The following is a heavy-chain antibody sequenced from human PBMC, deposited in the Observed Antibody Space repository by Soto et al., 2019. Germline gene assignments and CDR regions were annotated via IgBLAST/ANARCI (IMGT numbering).Heavy chain of an antibody. J-gene: IGHJ6*02. CDR3: ARDQAGIVVVKPQSGYEVGHPYGMDV. CDR2: INAGNGNT. D-gene: IGHD3-22*01. V-gene: IGHV1-3*01. Sequence: QVQLVQSGAEVKKPGASVKVSCKASGYTFTSYAMHWVRQAPGQRLEWMGWINAGNGNTKYSQKFQGRVTITRDTSASTAYMELSSLRSEDTAVYYCARDQAGIVVVKPQSGYEVGHPYGMDVWGQGTTVTVSS. CDR1: GYTFTSYA.